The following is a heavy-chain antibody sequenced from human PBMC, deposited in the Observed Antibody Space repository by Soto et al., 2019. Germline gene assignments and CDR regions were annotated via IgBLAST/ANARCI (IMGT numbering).Heavy chain of an antibody. CDR1: GFTFSSYA. V-gene: IGHV3-23*01. J-gene: IGHJ4*02. CDR2: ISGSGGST. Sequence: SGFTFSSYAMSWVXQAPGKGLEWVSAISGSGGSTYYADSVKGRFTIPRDNSKNTLYLQMNSPRVEDTAVYYCANDRRGTWTFDYWGQGTLVTVSS. D-gene: IGHD1-26*01. CDR3: ANDRRGTWTFDY.